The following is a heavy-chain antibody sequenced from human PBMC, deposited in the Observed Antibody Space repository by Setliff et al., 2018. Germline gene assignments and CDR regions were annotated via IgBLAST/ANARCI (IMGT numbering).Heavy chain of an antibody. V-gene: IGHV4-38-2*01. CDR2: IYYSGTT. J-gene: IGHJ2*01. CDR3: ARTSTGRYFDL. CDR1: DFSVGSVYY. Sequence: LSLTCAVSDFSVGSVYYWGWIRQPPGRGLEWIANIYYSGTTHYSPSFESRVTMSVDTSKNQFSLNLSSVTAADTALYYCARTSTGRYFDLWGRGTLVTVSS. D-gene: IGHD2-2*01.